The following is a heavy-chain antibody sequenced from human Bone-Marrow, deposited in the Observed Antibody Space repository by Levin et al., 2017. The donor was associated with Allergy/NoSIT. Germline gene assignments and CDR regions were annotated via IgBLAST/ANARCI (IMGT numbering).Heavy chain of an antibody. CDR1: GFTFSAYW. D-gene: IGHD6-13*01. CDR3: ARGLGRQQLVSPLGY. CDR2: IKQDGSEK. Sequence: SGGSLRLSCAASGFTFSAYWMSWVRQAPGKGLEWVANIKQDGSEKYYVDSVKGRFTISRDNAKNSLYLQQNSLRADDTAVYYCARGLGRQQLVSPLGYWGQGTLVTVSS. V-gene: IGHV3-7*04. J-gene: IGHJ4*02.